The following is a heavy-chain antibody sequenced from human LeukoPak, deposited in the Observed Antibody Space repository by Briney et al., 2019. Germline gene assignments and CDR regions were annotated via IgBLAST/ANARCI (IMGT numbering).Heavy chain of an antibody. CDR1: GFTFSSYN. D-gene: IGHD2-2*01. CDR2: ISHSSDSK. V-gene: IGHV3-21*01. J-gene: IGHJ4*02. Sequence: GGSLRLSCATSGFTFSSYNMNWFRQAPGKGLEWVSAISHSSDSKSYADSVRGRFTISRDNAKDSLFLQMNSLRAEDTAVYFCARESNRGCSSTSCPRDYWGQGTLVTVSS. CDR3: ARESNRGCSSTSCPRDY.